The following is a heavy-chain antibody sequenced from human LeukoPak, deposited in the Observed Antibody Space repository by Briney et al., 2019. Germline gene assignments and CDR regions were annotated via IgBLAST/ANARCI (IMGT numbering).Heavy chain of an antibody. V-gene: IGHV4-39*01. J-gene: IGHJ3*01. CDR1: GGTINSSNYY. Sequence: SETLSLTCTVSGGTINSSNYYWAWIRQPPGKGLEWIASINYSGSTSYNSSLKSRVTISVDTSKKQFSLNLKSVTAADTAVYYCSRHYYGSSGYYLNALPVWGQGTVVTVSS. CDR3: SRHYYGSSGYYLNALPV. D-gene: IGHD3-22*01. CDR2: INYSGST.